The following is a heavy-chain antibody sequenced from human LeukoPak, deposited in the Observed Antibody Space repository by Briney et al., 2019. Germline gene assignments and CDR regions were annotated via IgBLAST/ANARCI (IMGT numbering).Heavy chain of an antibody. CDR1: GFTFSSYA. Sequence: GGSLRLSCAASGFTFSSYAMSWVRQAPGKGLEWVSAIGGSSANTDYAVSVKGRFTISRDNSKNTLYLQMSRLRAEDTAVYYCAKDASDPRMYYFDYWGQGTLVTVSS. V-gene: IGHV3-23*01. D-gene: IGHD2/OR15-2a*01. CDR3: AKDASDPRMYYFDY. J-gene: IGHJ4*02. CDR2: IGGSSANT.